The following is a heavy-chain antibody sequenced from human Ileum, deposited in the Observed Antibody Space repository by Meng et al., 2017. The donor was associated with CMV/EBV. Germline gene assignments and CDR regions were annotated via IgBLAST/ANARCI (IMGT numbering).Heavy chain of an antibody. CDR2: IKGDGSSA. D-gene: IGHD5-18*01. Sequence: SGFTFSRDWMHWVRQAPGKGLVWVSRIKGDGSSATYADSVRGRFTISRDNAKNTLYLQMNSLRADDTAVYYCVRAGYNFGQGLFDSWGQGTLVTVSS. CDR3: VRAGYNFGQGLFDS. CDR1: GFTFSRDW. V-gene: IGHV3-74*03. J-gene: IGHJ4*02.